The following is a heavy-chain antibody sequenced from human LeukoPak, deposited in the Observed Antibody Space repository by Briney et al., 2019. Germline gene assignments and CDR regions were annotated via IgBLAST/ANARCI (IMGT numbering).Heavy chain of an antibody. CDR1: GFTFSSYA. D-gene: IGHD6-13*01. J-gene: IGHJ4*02. CDR3: ARGLSSWTVDY. Sequence: GGSLRLSCAASGFTFSSYAMHWVRQAPGKGLEWVAVISYDGSNKYYADSVKGRFTISRDNSKNTLYLQMNSLRAEDTAVYYCARGLSSWTVDYWGQGTLVTVSS. CDR2: ISYDGSNK. V-gene: IGHV3-30*04.